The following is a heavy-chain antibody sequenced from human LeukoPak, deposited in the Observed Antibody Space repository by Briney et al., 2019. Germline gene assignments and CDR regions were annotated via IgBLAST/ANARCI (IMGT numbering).Heavy chain of an antibody. CDR3: ARAPTFSGWFDY. Sequence: PGGSLRLSCAASGFTFSSYNMNWVRHAPGKGLGWVSSISSSSSYIYYADSVKGRFTISRDNAKNSLYLQVNSLRVEDTAVYYCARAPTFSGWFDYWGQGTLVAVSS. V-gene: IGHV3-21*01. CDR1: GFTFSSYN. D-gene: IGHD6-19*01. CDR2: ISSSSSYI. J-gene: IGHJ4*02.